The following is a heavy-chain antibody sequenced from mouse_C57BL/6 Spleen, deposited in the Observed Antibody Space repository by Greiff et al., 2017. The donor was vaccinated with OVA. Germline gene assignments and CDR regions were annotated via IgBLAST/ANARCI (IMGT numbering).Heavy chain of an antibody. CDR1: GFNIKDDY. Sequence: VQLQQSGAELVRPGASVKLSCTASGFNIKDDYMHWVKQRPEQGLEWIGWIDPENGDTEYASKFQGKATITADTSSNTAYLQLSSLTSEDTAVYYCTSNHDSYAMDYWGQGTSVTVSS. D-gene: IGHD2-5*01. J-gene: IGHJ4*01. CDR3: TSNHDSYAMDY. V-gene: IGHV14-4*01. CDR2: IDPENGDT.